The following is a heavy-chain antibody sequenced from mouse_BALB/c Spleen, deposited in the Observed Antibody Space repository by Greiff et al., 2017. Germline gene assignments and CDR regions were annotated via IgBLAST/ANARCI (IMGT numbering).Heavy chain of an antibody. CDR3: ARGKHDY. J-gene: IGHJ2*01. CDR2: INPGSGGT. Sequence: QVQLQQSGAELVRPGTSVKLSCKASGYAFTNYLIEWVKQRPGQGLEWIGVINPGSGGTNYNEKFKGKATLTADKSSSTAYMQLSSLTSDDSAVYYCARGKHDYWGQGTTLTVSS. V-gene: IGHV1-54*01. CDR1: GYAFTNYL.